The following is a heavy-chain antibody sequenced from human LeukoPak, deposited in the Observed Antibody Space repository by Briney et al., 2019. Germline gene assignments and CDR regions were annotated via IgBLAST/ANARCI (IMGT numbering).Heavy chain of an antibody. J-gene: IGHJ4*02. CDR3: ATVDGSYSGSYYYFDY. V-gene: IGHV1-24*01. CDR1: GYTLTVLS. CDR2: FDPEDGET. Sequence: GASVKVSCKVSGYTLTVLSMHWERQAPGKGLEWMGGFDPEDGETIYAQKFQGRVTMTEDTSTDTASMELSSLRSEDTAVYYCATVDGSYSGSYYYFDYWGQGTLVT. D-gene: IGHD1-26*01.